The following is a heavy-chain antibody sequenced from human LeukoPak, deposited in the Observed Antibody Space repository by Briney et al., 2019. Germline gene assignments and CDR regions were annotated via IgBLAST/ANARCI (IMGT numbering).Heavy chain of an antibody. J-gene: IGHJ4*02. D-gene: IGHD1-7*01. Sequence: PSETLSLTCAVYGGSFSGYYWSWIRQPPGKGLEWIGEINHSGSTNYNPSLKSRVTISVDTSKNQFSLKLSSVTAADTAVYYCARLNWNYDYWGQGTLVTVSS. CDR3: ARLNWNYDY. V-gene: IGHV4-34*01. CDR2: INHSGST. CDR1: GGSFSGYY.